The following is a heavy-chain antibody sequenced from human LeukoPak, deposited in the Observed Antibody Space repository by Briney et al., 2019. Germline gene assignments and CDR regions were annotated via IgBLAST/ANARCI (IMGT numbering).Heavy chain of an antibody. CDR2: ISSSSNSI. V-gene: IGHV3-48*01. J-gene: IGHJ4*02. CDR1: GFTFSHYG. D-gene: IGHD1-26*01. Sequence: PGGSLRLSCVVSGFTFSHYGMDWVRQAPGKGLEWVSYISSSSNSIYYADSVKGRFTISRDNAKNPLHLQMNSLRGDDTAVYYCVSYSGSVDYWGQGTLVTVSS. CDR3: VSYSGSVDY.